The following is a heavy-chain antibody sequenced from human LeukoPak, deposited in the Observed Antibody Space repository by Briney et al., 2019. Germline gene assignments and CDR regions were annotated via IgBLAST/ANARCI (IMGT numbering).Heavy chain of an antibody. J-gene: IGHJ1*01. CDR2: ISGSGGST. V-gene: IGHV3-23*01. D-gene: IGHD3-3*01. Sequence: GGSLRLTCAASGFTFSSYAMSWVRQAPGKGLEWVSAISGSGGSTYYADSVKGRFTISRDNSKNTLYLQMNSLRAEDTAVYYCAKKRRSGWSEEYFQHWGQGTLVTVSS. CDR3: AKKRRSGWSEEYFQH. CDR1: GFTFSSYA.